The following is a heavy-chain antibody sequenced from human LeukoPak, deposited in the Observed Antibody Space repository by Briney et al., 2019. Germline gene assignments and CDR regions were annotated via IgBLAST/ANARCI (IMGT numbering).Heavy chain of an antibody. D-gene: IGHD3-10*01. V-gene: IGHV1-24*01. CDR1: GYTLTELS. J-gene: IGHJ4*02. CDR3: ATDSSGSYSPFDY. CDR2: FDPEDGET. Sequence: GASVKVSCKVSGYTLTELSMHWVRQAPGKGLEWMGGFDPEDGETIYAQKFQGRVTMTEDTSTDTAYMELSCLRCEDTAVYYCATDSSGSYSPFDYWGQGTLVTVSS.